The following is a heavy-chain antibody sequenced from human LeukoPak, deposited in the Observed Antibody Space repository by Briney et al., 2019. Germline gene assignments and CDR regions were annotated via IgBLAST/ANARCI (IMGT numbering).Heavy chain of an antibody. CDR2: INHSGST. CDR1: GGSFSGYY. D-gene: IGHD4-23*01. Sequence: SSETLSLTCAVYGGSFSGYYWSWIRQPPGKGLEWIGEINHSGSTNYNPSLKSRVTISVDTSKNQFSLKLSSVTAADTAVYYCARAHGGWGQGTLVTVSS. V-gene: IGHV4-34*01. CDR3: ARAHGG. J-gene: IGHJ4*02.